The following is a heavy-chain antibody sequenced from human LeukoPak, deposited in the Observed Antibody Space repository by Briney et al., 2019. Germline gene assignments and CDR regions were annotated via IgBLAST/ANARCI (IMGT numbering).Heavy chain of an antibody. CDR3: ARDGYCSGGSCYGYYFDY. CDR2: IKQDGSEK. D-gene: IGHD2-15*01. V-gene: IGHV3-7*03. J-gene: IGHJ4*02. Sequence: GGSLRLSCAASGFTFSSYWMSWVRQAPGKGLEWVANIKQDGSEKYYVDSVKGRFTISRDNAKNSLYLQMNSLRAEDTAVYYCARDGYCSGGSCYGYYFDYWGQGTLATVSS. CDR1: GFTFSSYW.